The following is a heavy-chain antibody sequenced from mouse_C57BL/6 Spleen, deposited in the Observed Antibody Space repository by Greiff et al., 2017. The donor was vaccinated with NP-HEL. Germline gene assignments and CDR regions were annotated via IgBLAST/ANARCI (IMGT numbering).Heavy chain of an antibody. CDR3: ARWANLYAMDY. CDR1: GYSFTGYY. V-gene: IGHV1-42*01. CDR2: INPSTGGT. Sequence: EVQLQQSGPELVKPGASVKISCKASGYSFTGYYMNWVKQSPEKSLEWIGEINPSTGGTTYNQKFKAKATLTVDKSSSTAYMQLKSLTSEDSAVYYCARWANLYAMDYWGQGTSVTVSS. J-gene: IGHJ4*01. D-gene: IGHD3-1*01.